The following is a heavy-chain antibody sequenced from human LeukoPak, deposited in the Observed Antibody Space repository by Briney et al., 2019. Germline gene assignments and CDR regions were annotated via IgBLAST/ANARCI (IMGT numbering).Heavy chain of an antibody. D-gene: IGHD5-12*01. CDR2: VYYGRTT. CDR3: VRHDGRGGATMGAFDS. CDR1: AGSFVSSSHH. J-gene: IGHJ5*01. V-gene: IGHV4-39*01. Sequence: SETLSLTCTVSAGSFVSSSHHWGWIRQSPGKGLEWIGSVYYGRTTYYNPSLDGRVTVSLDTSANQFSLQLNSVTAADTAVYYCVRHDGRGGATMGAFDSWGQGSLVTVSS.